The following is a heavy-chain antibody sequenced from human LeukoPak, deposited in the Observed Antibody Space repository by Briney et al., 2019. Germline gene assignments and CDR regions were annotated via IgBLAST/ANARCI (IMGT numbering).Heavy chain of an antibody. Sequence: SETLSLTCTVSGGSVNSGSYYWNWIRQPPGEGLEWIGYIYYSGSTNYNPSLKSRVTISVDTSKNQFSLKLSSVTAADTAVYYCARAAYSGSYHSDYWGQGTLVTVSS. CDR2: IYYSGST. CDR3: ARAAYSGSYHSDY. CDR1: GGSVNSGSYY. V-gene: IGHV4-61*01. D-gene: IGHD1-26*01. J-gene: IGHJ4*02.